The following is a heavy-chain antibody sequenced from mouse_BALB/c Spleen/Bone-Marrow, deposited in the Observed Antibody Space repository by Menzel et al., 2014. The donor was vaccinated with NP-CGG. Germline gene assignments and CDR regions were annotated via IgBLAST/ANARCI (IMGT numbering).Heavy chain of an antibody. CDR1: GYTFTNYN. CDR2: IDPYSGGS. J-gene: IGHJ4*01. Sequence: VQLQQSGPELVKPGAPEKVSCKASGYTFTNYNMYWVKQSHGKSLKWIGYIDPYSGGSRYNQNFKGKATLTVDKSSSTAYMHLNSLTSEDSAVYYCARRVYYDYYAMDYWGQGTSVTVSS. V-gene: IGHV1S135*01. CDR3: ARRVYYDYYAMDY. D-gene: IGHD1-1*01.